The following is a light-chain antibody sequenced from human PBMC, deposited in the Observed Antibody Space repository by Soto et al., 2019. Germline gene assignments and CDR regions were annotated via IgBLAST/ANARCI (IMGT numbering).Light chain of an antibody. CDR1: QSVSSY. CDR2: DAS. Sequence: EIGLTQSPATLSLSTGERATLSCRASQSVSSYLAWYQQKPGQAPRLLIYDASNRATGIPARFSGSGSGTDFTLTISSLEPEDFAVYYCQQRSNWPTFGQGTKV. CDR3: QQRSNWPT. J-gene: IGKJ1*01. V-gene: IGKV3-11*01.